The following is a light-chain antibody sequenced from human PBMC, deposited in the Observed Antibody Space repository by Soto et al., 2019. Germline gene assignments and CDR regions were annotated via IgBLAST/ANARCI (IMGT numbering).Light chain of an antibody. CDR1: QSVGSK. J-gene: IGKJ1*01. Sequence: EIVVTQSPATLSVSPGERATLSCRASQSVGSKLAWYQQKPDQAPRLLIYAASTRATGIPARFSGSGSGTDFTLTISRLEPEDFAVYYCQQYGHSLWTFGQGTKVDIK. V-gene: IGKV3-15*01. CDR3: QQYGHSLWT. CDR2: AAS.